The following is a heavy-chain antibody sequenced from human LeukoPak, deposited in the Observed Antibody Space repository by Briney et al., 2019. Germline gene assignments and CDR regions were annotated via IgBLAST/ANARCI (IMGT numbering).Heavy chain of an antibody. CDR1: GGSISSSTHY. Sequence: SETLSLTCTVSGGSISSSTHYWGWIRQSPGKGLEWIGSMYNSGSISYNPSLRSRVTITVDTSKNQFSLNFSSVTAADTALYFCARNETSGYFDIWGQGTMVTVSS. J-gene: IGHJ3*02. CDR3: ARNETSGYFDI. V-gene: IGHV4-39*01. CDR2: MYNSGSI. D-gene: IGHD3-22*01.